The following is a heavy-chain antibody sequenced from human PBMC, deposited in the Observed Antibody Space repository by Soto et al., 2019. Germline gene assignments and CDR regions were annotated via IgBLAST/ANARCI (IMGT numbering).Heavy chain of an antibody. CDR2: ISYDGSNK. J-gene: IGHJ4*02. CDR1: GFTVSSNY. D-gene: IGHD3-9*01. Sequence: VQLVESGGGLIQPGGSLRLSCAASGFTVSSNYMSWVRQAPGKGLEWVAVISYDGSNKYYADSVKGRFTISRDNSKNTLYLQMNSLRAEDTAVYYCAKELRYFDWFLDYWGQGTLVTVSS. CDR3: AKELRYFDWFLDY. V-gene: IGHV3-30*18.